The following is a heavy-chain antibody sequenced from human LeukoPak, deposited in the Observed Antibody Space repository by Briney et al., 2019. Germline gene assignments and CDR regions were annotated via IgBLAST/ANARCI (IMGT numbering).Heavy chain of an antibody. Sequence: SVKVSCKASGGTFSSYAISWVLQAPGQGLEWMGGIIPIFGTANYAQKFQGRVTITKDESTTTAYMELYSLRSEDTAVYYCVRDTPLGTGTKAFYLAYWGQGTLVTVSS. V-gene: IGHV1-69*05. J-gene: IGHJ4*02. CDR3: VRDTPLGTGTKAFYLAY. CDR1: GGTFSSYA. D-gene: IGHD1-7*01. CDR2: IIPIFGTA.